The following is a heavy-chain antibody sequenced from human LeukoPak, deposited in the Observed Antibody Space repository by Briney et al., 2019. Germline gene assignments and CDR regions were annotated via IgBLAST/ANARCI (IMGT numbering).Heavy chain of an antibody. J-gene: IGHJ3*02. CDR3: AGGSGWCKDAFDI. CDR1: GYTFTGYY. Sequence: ASVKVSCKASGYTFTGYYMHWVRQAPGQGLEWMGRINPNSGGTNYAQKFQGRVTMTRDTSISTAYMELSRLRSDDTAVYCCAGGSGWCKDAFDIWGQGTMVTVSS. D-gene: IGHD6-19*01. V-gene: IGHV1-2*06. CDR2: INPNSGGT.